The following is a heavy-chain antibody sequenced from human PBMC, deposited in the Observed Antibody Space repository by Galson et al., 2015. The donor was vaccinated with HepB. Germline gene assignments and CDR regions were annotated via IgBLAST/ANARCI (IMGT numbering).Heavy chain of an antibody. V-gene: IGHV3-11*01. D-gene: IGHD1-26*01. CDR2: ISSSGSTI. J-gene: IGHJ5*02. Sequence: SLRLSCAASGFTFSDYHMRWIRQAPGKGLEWVSYISSSGSTIYYADSVKGRFTISRDNAKNSLYLQMNSLRAEDTAVYYCERDKLMGATSRRRSNWIDPWGQGTLVTVSS. CDR1: GFTFSDYH. CDR3: ERDKLMGATSRRRSNWIDP.